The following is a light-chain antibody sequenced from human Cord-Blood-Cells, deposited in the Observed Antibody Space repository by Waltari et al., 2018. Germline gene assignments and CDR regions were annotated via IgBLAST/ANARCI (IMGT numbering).Light chain of an antibody. CDR1: QSISSW. J-gene: IGKJ1*01. CDR2: KAA. Sequence: DLQMTQPPSTLSASVGDSVTITCRASQSISSWLAWYQQKPGKAPKLLVYKAASLESGVPSRFSGSGSGTEFTLTISSLQPDDFATYYCQQYNSYWTFGQGTKVEIK. V-gene: IGKV1-5*03. CDR3: QQYNSYWT.